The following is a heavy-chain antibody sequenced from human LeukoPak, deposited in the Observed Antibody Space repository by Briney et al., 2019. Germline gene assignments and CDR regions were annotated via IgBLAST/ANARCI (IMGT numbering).Heavy chain of an antibody. CDR1: GGTFSSYA. D-gene: IGHD4-17*01. CDR2: IIPIFGTA. V-gene: IGHV1-69*13. J-gene: IGHJ3*02. CDR3: ARDYHGDFSSIDPKGAFDI. Sequence: ASVKVSCKASGGTFSSYAISWVRQAPGRGLEWMGGIIPIFGTANYAQKSQGRVTITADESTSTAYMELSSLRSEDTAVYYCARDYHGDFSSIDPKGAFDIWGQGTWSPSLQ.